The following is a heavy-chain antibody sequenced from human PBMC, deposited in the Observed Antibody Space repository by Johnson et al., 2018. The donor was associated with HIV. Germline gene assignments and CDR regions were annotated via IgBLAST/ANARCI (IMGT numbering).Heavy chain of an antibody. J-gene: IGHJ3*02. D-gene: IGHD3-9*01. CDR1: GFTFEDYA. Sequence: VLLVESGGGLVQPGRSLRLSFAASGFTFEDYAMHWVRQAPGKGLEWVSGISWNSGSIGYADSVKGRFIISRDNSKNMTNMQLHSLRTEDTAVYYCARDYDIPRDDGFDIWGQGTMVTVSS. CDR3: ARDYDIPRDDGFDI. CDR2: ISWNSGSI. V-gene: IGHV3-9*01.